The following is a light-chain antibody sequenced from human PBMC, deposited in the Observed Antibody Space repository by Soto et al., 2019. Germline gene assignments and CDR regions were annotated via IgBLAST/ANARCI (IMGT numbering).Light chain of an antibody. CDR1: QSISNH. J-gene: IGKJ1*01. CDR2: DAS. Sequence: DIQMTQSPSSLSASVEDRVIITCRASQSISNHLNWYQQKPGKAPKLLIYDASTLESGVPSRFSGSGSGTEFTLTISSLQPDDFATYHCQKYNRYSLWTFGQGTKVDIK. V-gene: IGKV1-5*01. CDR3: QKYNRYSLWT.